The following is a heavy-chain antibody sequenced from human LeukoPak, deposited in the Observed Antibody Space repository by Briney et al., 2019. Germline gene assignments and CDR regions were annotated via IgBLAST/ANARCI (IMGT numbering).Heavy chain of an antibody. CDR3: ARGGYSYGYLYYYYYYMDV. J-gene: IGHJ6*03. CDR1: GGSIRSYY. V-gene: IGHV4-59*01. Sequence: SETLSLTCTVSGGSIRSYYWNWIRQTPGKGLEWIGHIYYTGRINYNPSLKSRVTISVDTSKNQFSLKLSSVTAADTAVYYCARGGYSYGYLYYYYYYMDVWGKGTTVTISS. CDR2: IYYTGRI. D-gene: IGHD5-18*01.